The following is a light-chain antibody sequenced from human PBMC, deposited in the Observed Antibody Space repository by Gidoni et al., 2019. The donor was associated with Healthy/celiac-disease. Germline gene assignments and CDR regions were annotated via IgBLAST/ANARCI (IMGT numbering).Light chain of an antibody. Sequence: EIVSPQSPATLSLSPGDRATLSCRASQSVSSYLAWYQQKPGQAPRLLIYDASNRATGIPARFSGSGSGTDFTLTISSLEPEDFAVYYCQQRSNWPPITFGGGTKVEIK. CDR1: QSVSSY. CDR2: DAS. V-gene: IGKV3-11*01. CDR3: QQRSNWPPIT. J-gene: IGKJ4*01.